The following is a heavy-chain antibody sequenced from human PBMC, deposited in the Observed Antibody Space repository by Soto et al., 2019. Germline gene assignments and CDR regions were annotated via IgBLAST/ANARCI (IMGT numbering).Heavy chain of an antibody. CDR2: ITDSGTGT. CDR3: AKGLINGRWYAAD. D-gene: IGHD6-13*01. J-gene: IGHJ4*02. Sequence: EVHLLESGGGLVQPGESLRLSCGASGFTFSSCVMSWVRQAPGKGLEWVSCITDSGTGTYYADSVKGRFTISRYNSKNTMYLQMNNLRAEDTGVYYCAKGLINGRWYAADWGQGTLVTVSS. CDR1: GFTFSSCV. V-gene: IGHV3-23*01.